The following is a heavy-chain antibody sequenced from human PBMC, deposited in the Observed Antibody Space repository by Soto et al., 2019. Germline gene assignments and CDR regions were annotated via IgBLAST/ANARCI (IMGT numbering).Heavy chain of an antibody. CDR2: IYSGGST. CDR1: GFTVSSNY. J-gene: IGHJ4*02. D-gene: IGHD3-3*01. CDR3: ARADFRYFDY. V-gene: IGHV3-66*01. Sequence: PGGSLRLSCAASGFTVSSNYMSWVRQAPGKGLEWVSVIYSGGSTYYADSVKGRFTISRDNSKNTLYLQMSSLRAEDTAVYYCARADFRYFDYWGQGTLVTVSS.